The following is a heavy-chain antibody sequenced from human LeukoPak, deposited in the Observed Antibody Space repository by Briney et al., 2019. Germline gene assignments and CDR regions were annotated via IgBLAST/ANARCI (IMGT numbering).Heavy chain of an antibody. D-gene: IGHD3-10*01. Sequence: SETLSLTCAFYGGSFTGYYWSWIRQSPGKGLEWIGEINHSGQIDYNTSLKSRVTISVDTSRNQFSLHLNSVTAADTAVYSRGGYGPRSHYRFWGQGTLVTVSS. J-gene: IGHJ4*02. CDR3: GGYGPRSHYRF. CDR1: GGSFTGYY. CDR2: INHSGQI. V-gene: IGHV4-34*01.